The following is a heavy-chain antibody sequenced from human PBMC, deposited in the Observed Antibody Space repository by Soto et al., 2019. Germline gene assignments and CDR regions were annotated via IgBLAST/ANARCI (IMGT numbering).Heavy chain of an antibody. Sequence: PGGSLRLSCAVSGFTFSSYAMHWVRQAPGKGLEWVAVISYDGSKKYYADSVKGRFTISRDTSKSTLYLQMDSLRVEDTAVYYCARPQLWLGQLEYWGQGTLVTVSS. CDR2: ISYDGSKK. CDR1: GFTFSSYA. V-gene: IGHV3-30-3*01. D-gene: IGHD3-10*01. J-gene: IGHJ4*02. CDR3: ARPQLWLGQLEY.